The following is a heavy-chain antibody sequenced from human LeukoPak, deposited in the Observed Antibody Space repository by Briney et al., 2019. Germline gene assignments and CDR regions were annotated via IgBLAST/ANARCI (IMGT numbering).Heavy chain of an antibody. Sequence: ASVKVSCKSSGNTFNTYAISWVRQAPGQGLEWMGWINPNSGGTNYAQKFQGRVTMTRDTSISTAYMELSRLRSDDTAVYYCASVPRSSSWREFDYWGQGTLVTVSS. CDR3: ASVPRSSSWREFDY. CDR1: GNTFNTYA. CDR2: INPNSGGT. J-gene: IGHJ4*02. D-gene: IGHD6-13*01. V-gene: IGHV1-2*02.